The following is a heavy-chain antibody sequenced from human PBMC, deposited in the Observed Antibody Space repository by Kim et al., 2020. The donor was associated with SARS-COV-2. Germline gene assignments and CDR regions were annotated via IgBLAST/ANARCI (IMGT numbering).Heavy chain of an antibody. V-gene: IGHV4-61*01. CDR1: GASVSSGNSY. CDR2: IYYSGRT. Sequence: SETLSLTCTVSGASVSSGNSYWSWIRQPPGKGLEWIGYIYYSGRTDYNPSLKSRVTMSVDTSKSQFSLKLRSVTAADTAMYYCARELRGYEFDYWGQGSL. D-gene: IGHD2-2*01. CDR3: ARELRGYEFDY. J-gene: IGHJ4*02.